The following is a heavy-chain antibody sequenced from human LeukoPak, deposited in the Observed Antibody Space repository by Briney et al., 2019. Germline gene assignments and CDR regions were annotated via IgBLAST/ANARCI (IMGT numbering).Heavy chain of an antibody. CDR2: ISSSGSTI. CDR3: ASGPALWDY. V-gene: IGHV3-48*03. CDR1: GFTFSSYE. J-gene: IGHJ4*02. Sequence: SGGSLRLSCAASGFTFSSYEMNWVRQAPGKGLEWVSYISSSGSTIYYADSVKGRFTISRDNAKNSLYLQMNSLRAEDTAVYYCASGPALWDYWGQGTLVTVSS. D-gene: IGHD2-2*01.